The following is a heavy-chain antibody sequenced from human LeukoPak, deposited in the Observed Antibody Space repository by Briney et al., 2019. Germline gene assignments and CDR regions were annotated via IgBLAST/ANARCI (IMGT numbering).Heavy chain of an antibody. CDR1: GYTFINHG. Sequence: GASVKVSCKASGYTFINHGITWVRQAPGQGPEWMGWISPYNGNTKYAPKVQGRVTMTTDTSTSTAYLELRSLRSDDTAVYYCARVALTMYSSGPLDYWGQGTLVTVSS. CDR3: ARVALTMYSSGPLDY. CDR2: ISPYNGNT. D-gene: IGHD6-25*01. J-gene: IGHJ4*02. V-gene: IGHV1-18*01.